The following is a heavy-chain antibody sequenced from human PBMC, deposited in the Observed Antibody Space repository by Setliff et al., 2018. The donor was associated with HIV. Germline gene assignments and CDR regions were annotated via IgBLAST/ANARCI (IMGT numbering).Heavy chain of an antibody. CDR2: IFHGVNT. CDR1: GGPIRSPNW. J-gene: IGHJ4*02. V-gene: IGHV4-4*02. CDR3: ATLAAAGESYDY. Sequence: PSETLSLTCTVSGGPIRSPNWWSWVRQPPGKGLEWIGEIFHGVNTNYSPSLESRVTLSVDKSKNQFSLRLSSVTAADTAVYYCATLAAAGESYDYWGQGSLVTVPQ. D-gene: IGHD6-13*01.